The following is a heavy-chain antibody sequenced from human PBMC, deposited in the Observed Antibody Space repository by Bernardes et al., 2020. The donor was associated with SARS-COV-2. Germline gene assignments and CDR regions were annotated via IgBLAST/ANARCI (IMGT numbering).Heavy chain of an antibody. Sequence: TLSLTCAVYGGSFSDYYWSWIRQPPEKGLEWIGEINHSGYTSYNPSLKSRVTISVDTSKNQFSLKLNSVTAADTAAYYCARGRVTIYGVLVMLPAAGPLDYWGQGTLVSVSS. CDR1: GGSFSDYY. CDR3: ARGRVTIYGVLVMLPAAGPLDY. CDR2: INHSGYT. J-gene: IGHJ4*02. D-gene: IGHD3-3*01. V-gene: IGHV4-34*01.